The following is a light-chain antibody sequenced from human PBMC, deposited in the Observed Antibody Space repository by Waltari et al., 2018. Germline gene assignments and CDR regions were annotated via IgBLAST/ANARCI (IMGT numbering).Light chain of an antibody. V-gene: IGLV2-8*01. CDR1: SSDVGSYNY. Sequence: QSALTQPPSASGSPGQSVTIPCTGTSSDVGSYNYVYWYQQHPGKAPKLMIYEVSKRPSGVPDRFSGSKSGNTASLTVSGLQAEDEADYYCSSYAGRNNIVLFGGGTKLTVL. J-gene: IGLJ2*01. CDR2: EVS. CDR3: SSYAGRNNIVL.